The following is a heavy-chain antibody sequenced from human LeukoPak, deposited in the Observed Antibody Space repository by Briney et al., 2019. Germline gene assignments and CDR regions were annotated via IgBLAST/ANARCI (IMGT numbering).Heavy chain of an antibody. CDR3: AREPRGWQGLNWFDP. CDR2: IKQDGSEK. D-gene: IGHD1-26*01. CDR1: GFKISSYW. Sequence: GGSLRLSCAASGFKISSYWMSWVRQAPGKGLEWVANIKQDGSEKYYVDSVKGRFTISRDNAINSLYLQMNSLRVEDTAVYYCAREPRGWQGLNWFDPWGQGTLVSVSS. J-gene: IGHJ5*02. V-gene: IGHV3-7*01.